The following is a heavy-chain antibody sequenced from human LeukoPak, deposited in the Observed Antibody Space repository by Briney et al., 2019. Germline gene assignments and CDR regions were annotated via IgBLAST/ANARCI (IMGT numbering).Heavy chain of an antibody. CDR2: ISYDGSNK. D-gene: IGHD4-17*01. V-gene: IGHV3-30-3*01. CDR3: ARDEYGSRHRFDY. J-gene: IGHJ4*02. CDR1: GFTFSSYA. Sequence: GGSLRLSCAASGFTFSSYAMHWVRQAPGKGLEWVAVISYDGSNKYYADSVKGRFTISRDNSKNTLYLQMNSLRAEDTAVYYCARDEYGSRHRFDYWGQGTLVTVSS.